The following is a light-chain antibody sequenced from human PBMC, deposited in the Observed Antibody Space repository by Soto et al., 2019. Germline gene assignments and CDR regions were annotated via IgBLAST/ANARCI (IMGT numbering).Light chain of an antibody. CDR2: KAS. J-gene: IGKJ1*01. V-gene: IGKV1-5*03. Sequence: DIQMTQSPSTLSASVGDRVTITCRASQSVTEWLAWYQQKPGKAPNLLIYKASSLQSGVPSRFSGSGFGTEFTLTISRLQPDDFATYYCQQYSIYPWTFGQGTKVEIK. CDR1: QSVTEW. CDR3: QQYSIYPWT.